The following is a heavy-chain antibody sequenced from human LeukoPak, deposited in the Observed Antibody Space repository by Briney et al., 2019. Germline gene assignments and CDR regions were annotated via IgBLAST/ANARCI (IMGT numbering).Heavy chain of an antibody. D-gene: IGHD2-15*01. Sequence: SETLSLTCTVSGGSISSYYWSWIRQPPGKGLEWIGYIYYSGSTNYNPSLKSRVTISVDTSKNQFSLKLSSVTAADTAVYYCARGDVVVVAAIYXYXGMDVWGQGTTVTVPS. CDR1: GGSISSYY. V-gene: IGHV4-59*08. CDR2: IYYSGST. J-gene: IGHJ6*02. CDR3: ARGDVVVVAAIYXYXGMDV.